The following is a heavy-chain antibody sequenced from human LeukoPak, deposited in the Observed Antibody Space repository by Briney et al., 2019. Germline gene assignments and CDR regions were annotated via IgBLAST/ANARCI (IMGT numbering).Heavy chain of an antibody. J-gene: IGHJ4*02. CDR1: GGSFSGYY. CDR3: ARVGGWLQSFFDY. Sequence: MTSETLSLTCAVYGGSFSGYYWSWIRQPPGKGLEWIGEINHSGSTNYNPSLKSRVTISVDTSKNQFSLKLSSVTAADTAVYYCARVGGWLQSFFDYWGQGTLVTVSS. D-gene: IGHD3-16*01. V-gene: IGHV4-34*01. CDR2: INHSGST.